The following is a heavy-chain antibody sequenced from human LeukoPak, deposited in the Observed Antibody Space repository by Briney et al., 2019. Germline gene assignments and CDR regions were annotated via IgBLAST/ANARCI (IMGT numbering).Heavy chain of an antibody. D-gene: IGHD3-10*01. J-gene: IGHJ3*02. CDR1: GFTFSSYS. CDR3: ARNASGSYYSDAFDI. V-gene: IGHV3-21*01. CDR2: ISSSSSYI. Sequence: GGSLRLSCAASGFTFSSYSMNWVRPAPGKGLEWVSSISSSSSYIYYADSVKGRFTISRDNAKNSLYLQMNSLRAEDTAVYYCARNASGSYYSDAFDIWGQGTMVTVSS.